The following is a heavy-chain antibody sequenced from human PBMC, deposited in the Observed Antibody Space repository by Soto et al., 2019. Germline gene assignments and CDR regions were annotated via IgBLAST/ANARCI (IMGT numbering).Heavy chain of an antibody. Sequence: QVQLVQSGAEVKKPGASVKVSCKASGYNFTGYYMHWVRQAPGQGLEWMGWINPKRGGTRYAQRFQGRVTMTRDTSISTAYMELSRLQSDDTAVYYCARAHLLLQRGSSDYWGQGTLVTVSS. CDR2: INPKRGGT. J-gene: IGHJ4*02. CDR3: ARAHLLLQRGSSDY. D-gene: IGHD1-1*01. CDR1: GYNFTGYY. V-gene: IGHV1-2*02.